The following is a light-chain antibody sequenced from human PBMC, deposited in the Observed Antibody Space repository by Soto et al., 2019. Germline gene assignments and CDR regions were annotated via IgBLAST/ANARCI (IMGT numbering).Light chain of an antibody. V-gene: IGLV2-8*01. CDR2: EVT. CDR3: SSYISSSTFVV. CDR1: SSDVGGYNF. Sequence: QSALTQPPSASGSPGQSVTISCTGTSSDVGGYNFVSWYQQHPGKAPKLMIYEVTKRPSGVPDRFSGSKSGNTASLTASGLQAEDEADYYCSSYISSSTFVVFGGGTKLTVL. J-gene: IGLJ2*01.